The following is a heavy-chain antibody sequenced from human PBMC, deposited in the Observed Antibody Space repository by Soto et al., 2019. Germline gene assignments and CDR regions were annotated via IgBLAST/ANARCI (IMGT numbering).Heavy chain of an antibody. CDR3: VGDGDGGCCSSWFVP. V-gene: IGHV3-48*03. Sequence: EVQLVESGGGLVQPGGSLRLSCAASGFTFSNYEMNWVRQAPGKGLEWISYIDRSGTTIHYADSVKGRFTISRDNAKNSMYLQMNSLRVDYTAVYYCVGDGDGGCCSSWFVPWGQGTLVTVSS. D-gene: IGHD2-15*01. CDR1: GFTFSNYE. J-gene: IGHJ5*02. CDR2: IDRSGTTI.